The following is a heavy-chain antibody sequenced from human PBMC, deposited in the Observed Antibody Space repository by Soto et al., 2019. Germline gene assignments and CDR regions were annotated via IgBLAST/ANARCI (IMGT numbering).Heavy chain of an antibody. J-gene: IGHJ6*02. D-gene: IGHD3-9*01. CDR3: AKGSFELRYFDWLAFYGMDV. Sequence: GGSLRLSCAASGFPFSSYAMSWVRQAPGKGLEWVSAISGSGGSTYYADSVKGRFTISRDNSKNTLYLQMNSLRAEDTAVYYCAKGSFELRYFDWLAFYGMDVWGQGTTVTVSS. V-gene: IGHV3-23*01. CDR1: GFPFSSYA. CDR2: ISGSGGST.